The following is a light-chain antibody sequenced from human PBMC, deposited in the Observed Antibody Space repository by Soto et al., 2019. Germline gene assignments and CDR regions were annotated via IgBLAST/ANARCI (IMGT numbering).Light chain of an antibody. J-gene: IGKJ5*01. CDR3: QQSYRTPIT. Sequence: DIQMTQSPSSLSASVGDRVTITCRASQSIITYLSWYQHKPGQAPNLLIYAASTLQAGVPSRFRGSGSGTDFTLTISSLQPEDVATYFCQQSYRTPITFGQGTRLEIK. CDR2: AAS. CDR1: QSIITY. V-gene: IGKV1-39*01.